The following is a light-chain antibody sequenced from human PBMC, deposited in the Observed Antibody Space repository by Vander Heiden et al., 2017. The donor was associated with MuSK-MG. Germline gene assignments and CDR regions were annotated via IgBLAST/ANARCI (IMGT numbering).Light chain of an antibody. V-gene: IGLV2-23*01. Sequence: QSALTQPASVSGSPGQSITISCTGTNADFTLVSWYQLYPGKAPKLLIYEATKRPSGVSTRFSGSRSGNTASLTISGLQADDEAEYYCCSSVSWHSWVFGGGTKVTVL. J-gene: IGLJ3*02. CDR3: CSSVSWHSWV. CDR1: NADFTL. CDR2: EAT.